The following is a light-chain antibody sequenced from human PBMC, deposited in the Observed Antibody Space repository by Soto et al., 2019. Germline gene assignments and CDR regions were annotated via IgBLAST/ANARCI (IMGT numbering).Light chain of an antibody. CDR3: QQDNNWPPYT. J-gene: IGKJ2*01. Sequence: EVVMTQSPATLSVSPGERATLSCRASQTVSSNLAWYQQKPGQAPRLLIYGASTRATGIPARFSGSGSGTEFTLTISSLQSGDFAVYYCQQDNNWPPYTFGQGTKLEIK. CDR1: QTVSSN. V-gene: IGKV3-15*01. CDR2: GAS.